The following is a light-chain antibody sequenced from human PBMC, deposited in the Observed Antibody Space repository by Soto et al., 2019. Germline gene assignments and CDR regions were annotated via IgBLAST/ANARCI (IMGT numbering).Light chain of an antibody. CDR3: AAWDDTLSGLV. V-gene: IGLV1-47*01. J-gene: IGLJ2*01. Sequence: QSVLTQPPSASGAPGQTVTISCSGRSSNIGSNYVYWYQQLPETAPRLLLYRADQRPSGIPDRFSGSKSGTSASLAIGGLRSEDEADYYCAAWDDTLSGLVFGGGTKLTVL. CDR2: RAD. CDR1: SSNIGSNY.